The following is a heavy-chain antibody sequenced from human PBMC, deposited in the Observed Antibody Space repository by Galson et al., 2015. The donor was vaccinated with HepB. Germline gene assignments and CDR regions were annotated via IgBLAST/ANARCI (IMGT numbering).Heavy chain of an antibody. Sequence: LSLTCTVSGGPISSGSYYWSWIRQPAGKGLEWIGRIYTSGSTNYNPSLKSRVTMSVDTSKNQFSLKLSSVTAADTAVYYCARESSSGGDYWGQGTLVTVSS. V-gene: IGHV4-61*02. CDR2: IYTSGST. J-gene: IGHJ4*02. CDR3: ARESSSGGDY. D-gene: IGHD2-15*01. CDR1: GGPISSGSYY.